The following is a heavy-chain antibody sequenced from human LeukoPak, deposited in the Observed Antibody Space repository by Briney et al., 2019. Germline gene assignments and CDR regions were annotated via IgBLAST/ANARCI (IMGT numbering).Heavy chain of an antibody. CDR1: GFTFSSYE. CDR2: ISSSGSTI. CDR3: ARFGLVDAFDI. Sequence: PGGSLRLSCAASGFTFSSYEMNWVRQSPGKGLEWLSYISSSGSTIYYADSVKGRFTISRDNAKNSLYLQMNSLRAEDTAVYYCARFGLVDAFDIWGQGTTVTVSS. D-gene: IGHD3-10*01. J-gene: IGHJ3*02. V-gene: IGHV3-48*03.